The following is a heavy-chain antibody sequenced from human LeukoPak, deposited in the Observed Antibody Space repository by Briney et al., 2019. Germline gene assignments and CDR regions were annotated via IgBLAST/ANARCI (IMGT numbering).Heavy chain of an antibody. Sequence: SETLSLTCTVSGGSISSYYWSWIRQPPGKGLEWIGEINHNGNTNYNPSLKSRVTISVDTSKDQFSLKLSSVTAADTAVYYCARDNGVGADYWGQGTLVTVSS. J-gene: IGHJ4*02. D-gene: IGHD1-26*01. V-gene: IGHV4-34*01. CDR2: INHNGNT. CDR1: GGSISSYY. CDR3: ARDNGVGADY.